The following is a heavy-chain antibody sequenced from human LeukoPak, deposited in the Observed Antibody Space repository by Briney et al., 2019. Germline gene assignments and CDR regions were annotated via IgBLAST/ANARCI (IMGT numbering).Heavy chain of an antibody. CDR1: GFTVSSNY. Sequence: GGSLRLSCAASGFTVSSNYMSWVRQAPGRGLEWVSVIYSGGSTYYADSVKGRFTISRDNSKNTLYLQMNSLRAEDTAVYYCARGTGPSNYDYWGQGTLVTVSS. J-gene: IGHJ4*02. CDR2: IYSGGST. V-gene: IGHV3-53*01. D-gene: IGHD1-1*01. CDR3: ARGTGPSNYDY.